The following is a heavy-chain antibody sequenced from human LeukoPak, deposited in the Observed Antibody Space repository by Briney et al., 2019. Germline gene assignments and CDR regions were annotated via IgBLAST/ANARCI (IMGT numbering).Heavy chain of an antibody. J-gene: IGHJ4*02. CDR2: IYYSGST. Sequence: SETLSLTCTVSGGSISSYYWGWIRQPPGKGLEWIGYIYYSGSTNYNPSLKSRVTISVDTSKNQFSLKLSSVTAADTAVHYCARGGTSTWVVVGATTHYFDYWGQGTLVTVSS. D-gene: IGHD1-26*01. CDR3: ARGGTSTWVVVGATTHYFDY. CDR1: GGSISSYY. V-gene: IGHV4-59*01.